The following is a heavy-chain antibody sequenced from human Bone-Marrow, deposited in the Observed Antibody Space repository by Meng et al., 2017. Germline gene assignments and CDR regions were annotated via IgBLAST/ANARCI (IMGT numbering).Heavy chain of an antibody. D-gene: IGHD1-26*01. CDR2: INTDGTTT. Sequence: GESLKISCAASGFTFSSYGMHWVRQTPGKGLGWVSRINTDGTTTTYTDSVKGRFTISRDNAKNTLYLQMNSLRGADTAVYYCARDVVGRGGYWGQGTLVTVSS. J-gene: IGHJ4*02. CDR3: ARDVVGRGGY. CDR1: GFTFSSYG. V-gene: IGHV3-74*01.